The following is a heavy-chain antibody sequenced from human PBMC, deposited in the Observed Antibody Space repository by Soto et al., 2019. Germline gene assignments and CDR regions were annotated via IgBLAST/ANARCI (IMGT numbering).Heavy chain of an antibody. J-gene: IGHJ6*02. CDR1: GYIFVNYG. D-gene: IGHD3-10*01. V-gene: IGHV1-18*01. CDR3: AMVDTYLTPNPQDV. Sequence: QVQLVQSGDEVRKPGSSVKVSCKASGYIFVNYGIAWVRQAPGQGLEWMGWISPYSGNTHYARKVQGRRTMTTDTYTSTAYMVLGSMTSDDTAVYYCAMVDTYLTPNPQDVWGQGTTVTVSS. CDR2: ISPYSGNT.